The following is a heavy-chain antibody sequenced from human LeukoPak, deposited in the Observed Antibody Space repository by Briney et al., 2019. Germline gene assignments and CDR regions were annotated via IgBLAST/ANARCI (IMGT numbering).Heavy chain of an antibody. J-gene: IGHJ4*02. Sequence: SETLSLTCTVSGVSISSSNSYWGWIRQPPGKGLEWIGSIYYSGSTNYNPSLKSRVTMSVDTSKNQFSLKLSSVTAADTAVYYCARGWVYSSSSALFDYWGQGTLVTVSS. CDR1: GVSISSSNSY. D-gene: IGHD6-6*01. CDR3: ARGWVYSSSSALFDY. V-gene: IGHV4-39*07. CDR2: IYYSGST.